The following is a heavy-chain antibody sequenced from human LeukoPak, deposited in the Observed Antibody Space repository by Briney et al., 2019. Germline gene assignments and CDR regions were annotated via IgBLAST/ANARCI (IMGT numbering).Heavy chain of an antibody. CDR1: GFTFSSYG. J-gene: IGHJ5*02. V-gene: IGHV3-33*01. CDR2: IWYDGSNK. Sequence: PGRSLRLSCAASGFTFSSYGMHWVRQAPGKGLEWVAVIWYDGSNKYYADSAKGRFTISRDNSKNTLYLQMNSLRAEDTAVYYCARESSGWSGFFWFDPWGQGTLVTVSS. D-gene: IGHD6-19*01. CDR3: ARESSGWSGFFWFDP.